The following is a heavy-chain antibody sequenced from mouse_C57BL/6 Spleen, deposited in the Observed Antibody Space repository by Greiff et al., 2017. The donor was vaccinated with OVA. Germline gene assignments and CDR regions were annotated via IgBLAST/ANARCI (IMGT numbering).Heavy chain of an antibody. CDR2: ISYDGSN. D-gene: IGHD3-2*02. J-gene: IGHJ4*01. CDR1: GYSITSGYY. Sequence: EVQLQQSGPGLVKPSQSLSLTCSVTGYSITSGYYWNWIRQFPGNKLEWMGYISYDGSNNYNPSLKNRISITRDTSKNQFFLKLNSVTTEDTATYYCASYSSGPSYYAMDYWGQGTSVTVSS. V-gene: IGHV3-6*01. CDR3: ASYSSGPSYYAMDY.